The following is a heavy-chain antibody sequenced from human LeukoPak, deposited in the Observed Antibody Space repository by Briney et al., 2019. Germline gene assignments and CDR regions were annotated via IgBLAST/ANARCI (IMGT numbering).Heavy chain of an antibody. J-gene: IGHJ4*02. CDR1: GGSISSYY. V-gene: IGHV4-4*07. Sequence: KPSETLSLTCTVSGGSISSYYWSWIRQPAGKGLEWIGRIYTSGSTYYNPSLKSRVTISIDTSKNQFSLKLNSVTAADTAVYYCARPSTYYYDSSYFDYWGRGTLVTVSS. CDR2: IYTSGST. D-gene: IGHD3-22*01. CDR3: ARPSTYYYDSSYFDY.